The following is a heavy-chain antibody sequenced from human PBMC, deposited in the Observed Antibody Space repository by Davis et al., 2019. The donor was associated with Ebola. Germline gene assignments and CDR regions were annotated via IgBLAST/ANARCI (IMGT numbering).Heavy chain of an antibody. D-gene: IGHD5-24*01. CDR2: INWNGGST. CDR1: GFTFSDYY. Sequence: GESLKISCAASGFTFSDYYMSWIRQAPGKGLEWVSGINWNGGSTGYADSVKGRFTISRDNAKNTLYLQMNSLRAEDTAVYYCARDLARGGYSPFDYWGQGTLVTVSS. J-gene: IGHJ4*02. CDR3: ARDLARGGYSPFDY. V-gene: IGHV3-20*04.